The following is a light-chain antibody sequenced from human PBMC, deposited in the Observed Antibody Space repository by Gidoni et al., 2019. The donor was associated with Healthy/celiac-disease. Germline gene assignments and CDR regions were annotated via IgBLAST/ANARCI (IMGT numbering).Light chain of an antibody. CDR3: SSYTSSSTDV. CDR1: SSDVGGHNY. Sequence: QSALTPPASVSGSPGQSIIISCTGTSSDVGGHNYVSWYQQHPGKAPKLMIYEVSNRPSGVSDRFSGSKSGNTASLTISGLQAEDEADYYCSSYTSSSTDVFGTGTKVTVL. V-gene: IGLV2-14*01. J-gene: IGLJ1*01. CDR2: EVS.